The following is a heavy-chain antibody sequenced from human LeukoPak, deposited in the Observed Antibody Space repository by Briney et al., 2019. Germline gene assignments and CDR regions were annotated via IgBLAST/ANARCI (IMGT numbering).Heavy chain of an antibody. CDR3: AKDIVGARGGFDY. J-gene: IGHJ4*02. CDR1: GSTFSNHN. Sequence: GGSLRLSCAASGSTFSNHNMHWVRQAPGKGLEWVTFIKTDGISKYYADSVKGRFTISRDNSKSTLYLQMNSLRAEDTAVYYCAKDIVGARGGFDYWGQGTLVTVSS. D-gene: IGHD1-26*01. V-gene: IGHV3-30*02. CDR2: IKTDGISK.